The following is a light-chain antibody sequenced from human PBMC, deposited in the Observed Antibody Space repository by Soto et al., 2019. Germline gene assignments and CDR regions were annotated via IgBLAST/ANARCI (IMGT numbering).Light chain of an antibody. V-gene: IGKV3-11*01. J-gene: IGKJ5*01. CDR1: QSVSNY. CDR2: DAS. CDR3: QQRRNWPLIT. Sequence: EIVLTQSPATLSLSPGEIATLSCRASQSVSNYLAWYQQKGGQAPRLLIYDASNRATGIPGRFSGSESGTDFTLTISSLEPEDFAVYYCQQRRNWPLITFGQGTRLEIK.